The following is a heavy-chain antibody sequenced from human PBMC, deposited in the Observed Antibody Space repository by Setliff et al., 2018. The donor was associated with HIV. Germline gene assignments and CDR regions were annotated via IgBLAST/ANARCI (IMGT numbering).Heavy chain of an antibody. Sequence: ASETLSLTCTVSGDAISSYSWNWIRQSPGGGLEWTGFIFSSGSTKYNPSLQSRVTMSIDTSKNQFSLRLTSVTAADTAVYYCARRIDDSGSFPDKNWFDTWCQGSLVTVSS. J-gene: IGHJ5*02. CDR2: IFSSGST. D-gene: IGHD3-10*01. CDR1: GDAISSYS. V-gene: IGHV4-4*09. CDR3: ARRIDDSGSFPDKNWFDT.